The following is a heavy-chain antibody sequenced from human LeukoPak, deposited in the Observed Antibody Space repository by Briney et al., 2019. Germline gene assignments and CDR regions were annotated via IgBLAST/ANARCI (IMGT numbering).Heavy chain of an antibody. Sequence: GGSLRLSCAVSGFTFSSYWMHWVRQAPGKGLVWVSRINSDGSTTTYADSVKGRFTISRDNAKNSLYLQMNSLRAEDTAVYYCARDYMVRGVIGYWGQGTLVTVSS. CDR1: GFTFSSYW. D-gene: IGHD3-10*01. CDR2: INSDGSTT. V-gene: IGHV3-74*01. J-gene: IGHJ4*02. CDR3: ARDYMVRGVIGY.